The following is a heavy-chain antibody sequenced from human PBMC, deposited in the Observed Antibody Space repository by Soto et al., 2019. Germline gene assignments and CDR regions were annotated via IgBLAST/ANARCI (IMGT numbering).Heavy chain of an antibody. Sequence: QVQLVQSGAEVKKPGASVKVSCKASGYTFTSYAMHWLRQAPEQRLEWMGWINAGNGNTKYSQKFVGRVTITRETSASTAYMELSSLRSEDTAVYYCARDGWGGYDYKDDAFDIWGQGTMVTVSS. CDR1: GYTFTSYA. D-gene: IGHD5-12*01. J-gene: IGHJ3*02. CDR3: ARDGWGGYDYKDDAFDI. CDR2: INAGNGNT. V-gene: IGHV1-3*01.